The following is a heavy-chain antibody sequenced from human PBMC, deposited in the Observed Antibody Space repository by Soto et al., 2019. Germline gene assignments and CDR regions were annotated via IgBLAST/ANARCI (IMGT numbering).Heavy chain of an antibody. CDR3: ARDLSGGNYYYHGLDV. CDR1: GFTFSDFD. CDR2: ITSNSVYV. Sequence: EVQLVESGGGLVKPGGSLRLSCAVSGFTFSDFDMSWVRQAPGKGLEWVSSITSNSVYVYYADSLKGRFTISRDNAKSSLYLQMNSLRADHTAVYYCARDLSGGNYYYHGLDVWGQGTTVTVSS. V-gene: IGHV3-21*01. J-gene: IGHJ6*02. D-gene: IGHD1-26*01.